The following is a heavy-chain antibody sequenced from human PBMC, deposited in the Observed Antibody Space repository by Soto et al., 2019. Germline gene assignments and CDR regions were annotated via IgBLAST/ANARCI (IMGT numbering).Heavy chain of an antibody. V-gene: IGHV3-21*01. CDR2: ISSSSSYI. CDR3: ATALFNYDSSGYTEEIDY. CDR1: GFTFSSYS. D-gene: IGHD3-22*01. Sequence: GGSLRLSCAASGFTFSSYSMNWVRQAPGKGLEWVSSISSSSSYIYYADSVKGRFTISRDNAKNSLYLQMNSLRAEDTAVYYCATALFNYDSSGYTEEIDYWGQGTLVTVSS. J-gene: IGHJ4*02.